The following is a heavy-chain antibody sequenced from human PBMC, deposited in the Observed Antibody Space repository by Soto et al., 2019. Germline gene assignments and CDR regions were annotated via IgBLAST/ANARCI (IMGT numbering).Heavy chain of an antibody. CDR1: GFIFSDYF. CDR3: ARDKVREPGRSY. D-gene: IGHD1-1*01. CDR2: ISSSADTI. Sequence: QVQLVESGGGLVKPGGSLRLSCSASGFIFSDYFMSWIRQTPGKGLEWVSYISSSADTIYYADSVKGRFTISRDNAENSVYLQMNSLRAEDSAVYYCARDKVREPGRSYWGKGTTVTVSS. J-gene: IGHJ6*04. V-gene: IGHV3-11*01.